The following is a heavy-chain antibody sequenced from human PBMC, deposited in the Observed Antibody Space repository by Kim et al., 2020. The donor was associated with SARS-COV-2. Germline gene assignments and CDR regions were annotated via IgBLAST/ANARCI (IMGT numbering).Heavy chain of an antibody. J-gene: IGHJ6*02. CDR2: TT. V-gene: IGHV3-15*01. Sequence: TTGYAAPVKGRFTISRDDSKNTLYLQMSNLKSEDTAVYYCTSRYLFGKDVWGQGTAVTVSS. D-gene: IGHD2-15*01. CDR3: TSRYLFGKDV.